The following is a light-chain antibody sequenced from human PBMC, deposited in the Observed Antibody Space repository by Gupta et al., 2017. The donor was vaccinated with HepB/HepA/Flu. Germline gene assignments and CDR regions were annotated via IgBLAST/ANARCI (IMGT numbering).Light chain of an antibody. CDR3: FSYTSSSTWV. J-gene: IGLJ3*02. V-gene: IGLV2-14*03. CDR1: SIDVDGYKY. CDR2: DVS. Sequence: HSALTQPASVSGSPGQSITISCTGTSIDVDGYKYVSWYQQHPGKAPKLLIYDVSNRPPVVSNLFSGSNSGNTASLTISGLQAEDEAYYYCFSYTSSSTWVFGGGTKLTVL.